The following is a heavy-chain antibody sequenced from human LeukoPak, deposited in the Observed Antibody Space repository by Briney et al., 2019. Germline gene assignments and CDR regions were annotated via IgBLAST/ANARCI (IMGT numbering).Heavy chain of an antibody. CDR2: ISSSSTNTI. V-gene: IGHV3-69-1*01. CDR3: ARELNGYGYYFFDY. CDR1: GFTFSDYY. D-gene: IGHD3-16*01. J-gene: IGHJ4*02. Sequence: GGSLRLSCAASGFTFSDYYMNWVRQAPGKGLEWLSYISSSSTNTIYYADSVKGRFTISRDNAKNSLYLQMNGLGAEDTAVYYCARELNGYGYYFFDYWGPGTLVTISS.